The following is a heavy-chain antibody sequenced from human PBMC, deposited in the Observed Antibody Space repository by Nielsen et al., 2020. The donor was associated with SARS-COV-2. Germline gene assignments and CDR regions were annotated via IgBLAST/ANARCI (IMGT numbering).Heavy chain of an antibody. CDR2: INHSGST. CDR3: ATASYYDFWSGYYVDLYGMDV. Sequence: PGKGLEWIGEINHSGSTYYNPSLKSRVTISVDTSKNQFSLKLSSVTAADTAVYYCATASYYDFWSGYYVDLYGMDVWGQGTTVTVSS. V-gene: IGHV4-34*09. D-gene: IGHD3-3*01. J-gene: IGHJ6*02.